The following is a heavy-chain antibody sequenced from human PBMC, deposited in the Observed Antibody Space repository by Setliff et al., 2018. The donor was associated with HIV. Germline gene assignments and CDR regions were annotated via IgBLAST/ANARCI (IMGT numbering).Heavy chain of an antibody. CDR1: GFTLSGYY. J-gene: IGHJ3*02. Sequence: PGGSLRLSCAVSGFTLSGYYMDWVRQAPGKGLEWVSVIYSGGSTYYADFVKGRFTISRDNPKNSLYLQMTSLRAEDTAVYYCARDDSNGNTDAFDIWGQGTTVTVSS. CDR3: ARDDSNGNTDAFDI. CDR2: IYSGGST. D-gene: IGHD5-18*01. V-gene: IGHV3-53*01.